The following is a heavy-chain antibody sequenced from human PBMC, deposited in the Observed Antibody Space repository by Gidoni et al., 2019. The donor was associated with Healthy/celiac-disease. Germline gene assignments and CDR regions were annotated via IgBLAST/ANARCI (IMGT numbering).Heavy chain of an antibody. CDR3: ARELGYCSSTSCYLGYYYGMDV. Sequence: QVQLVESGGGVVQPGRSLRLSCAASGFTFSSYGMHWVRQAPGKGLEWVAVIWYDGSNKYYADSVKGRFTISRDNSKNTLYLQMNSLRAEDTAVYYCARELGYCSSTSCYLGYYYGMDVWGQGTTVTVSS. CDR2: IWYDGSNK. CDR1: GFTFSSYG. J-gene: IGHJ6*02. D-gene: IGHD2-2*01. V-gene: IGHV3-33*01.